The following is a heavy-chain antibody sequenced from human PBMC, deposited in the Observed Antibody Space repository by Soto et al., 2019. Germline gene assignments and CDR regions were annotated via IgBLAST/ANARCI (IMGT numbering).Heavy chain of an antibody. V-gene: IGHV3-23*01. D-gene: IGHD2-8*01. CDR1: GFTFSIYS. CDR2: ISGTGTTT. CDR3: VKAVYLLDFDY. J-gene: IGHJ4*02. Sequence: LXLSCAASGFTFSIYSMTWVRQAPGKGLEWVSTISGTGTTTYYADSVKGRFTISRDNSKNTLYLQMNSLRTEDTAVYYCVKAVYLLDFDYWGQGTLVTVSS.